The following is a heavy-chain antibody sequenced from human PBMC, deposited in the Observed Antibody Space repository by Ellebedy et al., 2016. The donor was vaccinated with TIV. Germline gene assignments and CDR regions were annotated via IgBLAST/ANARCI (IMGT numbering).Heavy chain of an antibody. CDR3: ILPPELTTDSY. V-gene: IGHV3-15*01. D-gene: IGHD4-17*01. Sequence: LSLTCAASGFTFSNAWMSWVRQAPGKGLEWVGRIKSKTDGGTTDYAAPVKGRFTISRDDSKNTLYLQMNSLKTEDTAVYYCILPPELTTDSYWGQGTLVTVSS. CDR2: IKSKTDGGTT. J-gene: IGHJ4*02. CDR1: GFTFSNAW.